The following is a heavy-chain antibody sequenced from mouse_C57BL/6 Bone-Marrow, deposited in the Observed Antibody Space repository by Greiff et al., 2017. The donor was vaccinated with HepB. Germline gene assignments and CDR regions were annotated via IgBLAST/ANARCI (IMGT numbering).Heavy chain of an antibody. V-gene: IGHV1-81*01. CDR1: GYTFTSYG. CDR3: ALLLRPGY. D-gene: IGHD1-1*01. CDR2: IYPRSGNT. J-gene: IGHJ2*01. Sequence: QVQLKESGAELARPGASVKLSCKASGYTFTSYGISWVKQRTGQGLEWIGEIYPRSGNTYYNEKFKGKATLTADKSSSTAYMELRSLTSEDSAVYFCALLLRPGYWGQGTTLTVSS.